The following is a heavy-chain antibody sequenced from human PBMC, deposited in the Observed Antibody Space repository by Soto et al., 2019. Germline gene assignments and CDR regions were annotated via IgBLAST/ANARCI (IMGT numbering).Heavy chain of an antibody. J-gene: IGHJ4*02. CDR3: ARAHLNYYGLLDY. V-gene: IGHV3-23*01. D-gene: IGHD3-10*01. CDR1: GFTFSSYA. CDR2: ISGSGGST. Sequence: PGGSLRLSCAASGFTFSSYAMSWVRQAPGKGLEWVSAISGSGGSTYYADSVKGRFTISRDNSKNTLYLQMNSLRAEDTAVYYCARAHLNYYGLLDYWGQGTLVTVSS.